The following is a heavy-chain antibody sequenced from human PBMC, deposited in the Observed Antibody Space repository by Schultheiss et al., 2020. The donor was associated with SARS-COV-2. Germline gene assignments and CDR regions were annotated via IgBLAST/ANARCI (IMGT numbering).Heavy chain of an antibody. CDR3: ARGNYGDYRSRSYFDY. V-gene: IGHV4-61*05. CDR1: GGSISSSSYY. J-gene: IGHJ4*02. CDR2: IYYSGST. D-gene: IGHD4-17*01. Sequence: SETLSLTCTVSGGSISSSSYYWSWIRQHPGKGLEWIGYIYYSGSTNYNPSLKSRVTISVDTSKNQFSLKLSSVTAADTAVYYCARGNYGDYRSRSYFDYWGQGTQVTVSS.